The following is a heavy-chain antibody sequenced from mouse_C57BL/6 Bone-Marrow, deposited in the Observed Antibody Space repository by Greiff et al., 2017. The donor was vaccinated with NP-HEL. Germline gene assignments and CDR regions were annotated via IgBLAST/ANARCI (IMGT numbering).Heavy chain of an antibody. CDR3: AREDYGSILDY. CDR2: IYPGDGDT. CDR1: GYAFSSYW. D-gene: IGHD1-1*01. J-gene: IGHJ2*01. V-gene: IGHV1-80*01. Sequence: VQLQQSGAELVKPGASVKISCKASGYAFSSYWMNWVKQRPGKGLEWIGQIYPGDGDTNYNGKFKGKATLTADKSSSTAYMQLSSLTSEDSAVYFCAREDYGSILDYWGQGTTLTVSS.